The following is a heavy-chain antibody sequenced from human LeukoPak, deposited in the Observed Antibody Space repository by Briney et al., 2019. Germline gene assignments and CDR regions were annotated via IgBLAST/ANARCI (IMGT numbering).Heavy chain of an antibody. J-gene: IGHJ4*02. Sequence: GGSLRLSCAASGFTFSSYAMSWVRQAPGKGLEWVSAISGSGGSTYYADSVKGRFIISRDNSKNTLSLQLNSLRPEDTALYYCAKHFCTGLDCSLFDSWGQGTLVTVSS. V-gene: IGHV3-23*01. CDR3: AKHFCTGLDCSLFDS. CDR1: GFTFSSYA. CDR2: ISGSGGST. D-gene: IGHD3/OR15-3a*01.